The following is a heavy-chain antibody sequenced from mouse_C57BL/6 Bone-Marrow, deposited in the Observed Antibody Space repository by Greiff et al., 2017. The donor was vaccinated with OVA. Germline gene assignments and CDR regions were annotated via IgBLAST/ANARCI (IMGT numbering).Heavy chain of an antibody. D-gene: IGHD1-1*01. V-gene: IGHV3-6*01. J-gene: IGHJ3*01. CDR1: GYSITSGYY. Sequence: EVKLVESGPGLVKPSQSLSLTCSVTGYSITSGYYWHWIRQFPGNKLEWMGYISYDGSNNYNPSLKNRISITRDTSKNQFFLKLNSVTTEDTATYYCAREIYYYGSSLAWFAYWGQGTLVTVSA. CDR3: AREIYYYGSSLAWFAY. CDR2: ISYDGSN.